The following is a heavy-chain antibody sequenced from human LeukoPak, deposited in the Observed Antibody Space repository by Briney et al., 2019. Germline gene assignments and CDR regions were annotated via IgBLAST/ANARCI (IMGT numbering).Heavy chain of an antibody. CDR2: IRQDGNEK. V-gene: IGHV3-7*03. D-gene: IGHD3-3*01. J-gene: IGHJ4*02. CDR3: ATSKLEWLFNFYY. CDR1: EFTFSSYW. Sequence: GGSLRLSCAASEFTFSSYWMSWVRQAPGKGLEWVANIRQDGNEKYYVDSVKGRFIISRDNAKNSLYLQINSLRAEDTAVYFCATSKLEWLFNFYYWGQGTLVTVSS.